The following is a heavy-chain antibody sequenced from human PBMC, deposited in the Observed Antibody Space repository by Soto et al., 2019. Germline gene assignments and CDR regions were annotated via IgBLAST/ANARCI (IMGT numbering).Heavy chain of an antibody. D-gene: IGHD6-13*01. CDR1: GGSVSSGSYY. J-gene: IGHJ6*02. Sequence: SETLSLTCTVSGGSVSSGSYYWSWIRQSPGKGLEWIGYIYYSGSTNYNPSLKSRVTISVDTSKNQFSLKLSSVTAADTAVYYCAREARGDSSSWSGKWGIRYYYGMDVWGQGTTVTVSS. CDR2: IYYSGST. V-gene: IGHV4-61*01. CDR3: AREARGDSSSWSGKWGIRYYYGMDV.